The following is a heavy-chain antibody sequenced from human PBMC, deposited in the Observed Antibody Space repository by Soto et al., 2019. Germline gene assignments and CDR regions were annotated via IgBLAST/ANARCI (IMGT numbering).Heavy chain of an antibody. J-gene: IGHJ4*02. CDR2: IYYDGST. CDR1: GVSISSYY. CDR3: ARRRGSLDY. D-gene: IGHD6-19*01. Sequence: SETLSLTCTVSGVSISSYYWSWIRQPPGKGLEWIGYIYYDGSTTYNPSLKSRVTVSVDTSKNQFSLKLTSVTAADTAVYYCARRRGSLDYWGQGTLVTVSS. V-gene: IGHV4-59*08.